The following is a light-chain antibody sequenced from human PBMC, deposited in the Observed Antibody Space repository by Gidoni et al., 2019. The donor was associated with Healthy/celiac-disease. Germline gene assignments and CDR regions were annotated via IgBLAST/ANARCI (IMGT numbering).Light chain of an antibody. CDR3: QQYNSYPLT. Sequence: IQMTQSPSSLSASVGDRVTITCRASQAISNNIAWFQQKPGKAPKSLIYAASNLPSRVPSKCSGSGTGTDFTLTISSLQPEDLAIYYCQQYNSYPLTFGGGTKVEIK. CDR1: QAISNN. V-gene: IGKV1-16*02. CDR2: AAS. J-gene: IGKJ4*01.